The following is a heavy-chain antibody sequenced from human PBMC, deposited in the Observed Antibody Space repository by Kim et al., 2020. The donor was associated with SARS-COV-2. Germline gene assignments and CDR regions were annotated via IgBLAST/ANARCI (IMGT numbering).Heavy chain of an antibody. J-gene: IGHJ6*02. D-gene: IGHD4-4*01. Sequence: GRFTISRDNSKNTLYLQMNSLRAEDTAVYYCAKDGTTQYRVIYYYYGMDVWGQGTTVTVSS. CDR3: AKDGTTQYRVIYYYYGMDV. V-gene: IGHV3-23*01.